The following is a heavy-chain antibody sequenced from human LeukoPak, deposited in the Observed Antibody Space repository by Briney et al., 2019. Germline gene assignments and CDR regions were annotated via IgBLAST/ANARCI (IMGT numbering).Heavy chain of an antibody. CDR2: INPSGGST. J-gene: IGHJ3*02. CDR1: GYTFTSYY. V-gene: IGHV1-46*01. Sequence: ASVKVSCKASGYTFTSYYMHWVRQAPGQGLEWMGIINPSGGSTSYAQKFQGRVTMTRDTSKNQFSLKLSSVTAADTAVYYCAREQAGGSYYDDAFDIWGQGTMVTVSS. D-gene: IGHD1-26*01. CDR3: AREQAGGSYYDDAFDI.